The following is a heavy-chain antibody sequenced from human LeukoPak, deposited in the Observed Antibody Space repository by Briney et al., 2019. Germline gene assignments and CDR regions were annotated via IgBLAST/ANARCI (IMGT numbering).Heavy chain of an antibody. CDR3: ARSPPYCSGGSCLDY. V-gene: IGHV4-39*01. CDR1: GGSISSSSYY. Sequence: SETLSLTCTVSGGSISSSSYYWGWIRQPPGKGLEWIGSIYYSGSTYYNPSLKSRVTISVDTSKNQFSLKLSSVTAADTAVYYCARSPPYCSGGSCLDYWRQGTLVTVSS. CDR2: IYYSGST. J-gene: IGHJ4*02. D-gene: IGHD2-15*01.